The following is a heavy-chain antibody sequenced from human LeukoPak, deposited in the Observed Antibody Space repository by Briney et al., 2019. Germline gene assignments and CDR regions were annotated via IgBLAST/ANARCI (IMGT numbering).Heavy chain of an antibody. V-gene: IGHV3-23*01. CDR3: AKGGLSCSSSSCYSANNWFDP. CDR1: GFTFSSYA. Sequence: GGSLRLSCAASGFTFSSYAMTWVRQAPGKGLEWVSAISGSGGHTYYADSVKGRFTISRDNYKKTLYLQMNSLRAEDTAVYYCAKGGLSCSSSSCYSANNWFDPWGQGTLVTVSS. J-gene: IGHJ5*02. D-gene: IGHD2-2*01. CDR2: ISGSGGHT.